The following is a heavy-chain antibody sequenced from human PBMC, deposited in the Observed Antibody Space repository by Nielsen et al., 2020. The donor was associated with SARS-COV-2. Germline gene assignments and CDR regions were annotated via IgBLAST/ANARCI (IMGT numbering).Heavy chain of an antibody. Sequence: GGSLRLSCAASGFTFSTYAFHWVRQAPGKGLEWVAVISIDGNKKYYADSVKARFTIARDNSKNTLYLQMNSLKTDDSAKYYCARRMGSGSYQAYGLDVWGLGTTVTVSS. CDR1: GFTFSTYA. D-gene: IGHD3-10*01. V-gene: IGHV3-30*01. J-gene: IGHJ6*02. CDR2: ISIDGNKK. CDR3: ARRMGSGSYQAYGLDV.